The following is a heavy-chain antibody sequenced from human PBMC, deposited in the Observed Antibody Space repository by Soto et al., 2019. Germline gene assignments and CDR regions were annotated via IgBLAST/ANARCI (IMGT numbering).Heavy chain of an antibody. D-gene: IGHD3-3*01. V-gene: IGHV3-7*01. CDR1: GFTFSSYW. Sequence: GGSLRLSCAASGFTFSSYWMSWVRQAPGKGLEWVANIKQDGSEKYYVDSVKGRFTISRDNTKNSLYLQMNSLRDEDTAVYYCARETDYDFWSGYYTGMFDPWGQGTLVTVSS. CDR3: ARETDYDFWSGYYTGMFDP. CDR2: IKQDGSEK. J-gene: IGHJ5*02.